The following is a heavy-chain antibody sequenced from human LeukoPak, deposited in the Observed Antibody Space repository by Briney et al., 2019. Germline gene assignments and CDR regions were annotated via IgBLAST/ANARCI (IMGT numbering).Heavy chain of an antibody. CDR3: AREAYYEFNPDYYYYYGMDV. CDR1: GFTVSSNY. J-gene: IGHJ6*02. Sequence: HPGGSLRLSCAASGFTVSSNYMSWVRQAPGKGLEWVSVIYSGGSTYYADSVKGRFTISRDNSKNTLYLQMSSLRAEDTAVYYCAREAYYEFNPDYYYYYGMDVWGQGTTVTVSS. V-gene: IGHV3-53*01. D-gene: IGHD3-22*01. CDR2: IYSGGST.